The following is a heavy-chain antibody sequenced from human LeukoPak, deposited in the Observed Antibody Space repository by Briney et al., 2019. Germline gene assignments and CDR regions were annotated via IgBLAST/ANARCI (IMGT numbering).Heavy chain of an antibody. CDR3: ARVTPITTDY. D-gene: IGHD2-21*02. CDR2: IYPDSGGT. V-gene: IGHV1-2*02. J-gene: IGHJ4*02. CDR1: GYTFTGYY. Sequence: ASVKVSCKASGYTFTGYYIHWVRQAPGQGLEWMGWIYPDSGGTNYAQKFQGRVTMTRDTSISTAYLELSSLTSDDTAVYYCARVTPITTDYWGQGTLVTVSS.